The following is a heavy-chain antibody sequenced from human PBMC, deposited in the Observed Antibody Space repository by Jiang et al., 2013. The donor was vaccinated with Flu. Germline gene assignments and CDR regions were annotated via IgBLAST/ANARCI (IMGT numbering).Heavy chain of an antibody. J-gene: IGHJ5*02. CDR3: ARGNGWLQYLWFDP. CDR2: IYYSGST. Sequence: PGLVKPSETLSLTCTVSGGSISSSSYYWGWIRQPPGKGLEWIGSIYYSGSTYYNPSLKSRVTISVDTSKNQFSLKLSSVTAADTAVYYCARGNGWLQYLWFDPWGQGTLVTVSS. CDR1: GGSISSSSYY. D-gene: IGHD5-24*01. V-gene: IGHV4-39*01.